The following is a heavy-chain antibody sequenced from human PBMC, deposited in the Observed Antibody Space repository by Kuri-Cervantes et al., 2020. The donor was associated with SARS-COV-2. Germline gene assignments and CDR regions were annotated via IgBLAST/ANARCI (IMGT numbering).Heavy chain of an antibody. V-gene: IGHV3-49*03. Sequence: GESLKISCTTSGFSFRDFGVTWFRQAPGKGLEWVGFIKSKAYGETAEYAASVKDRFTISRDDTGTIAYLQMNSLKTEDTAVYYCTTGPSVAVRPDSYFYMDVWGKGTTVTVSS. CDR2: IKSKAYGETA. J-gene: IGHJ6*03. D-gene: IGHD3-10*01. CDR1: GFSFRDFG. CDR3: TTGPSVAVRPDSYFYMDV.